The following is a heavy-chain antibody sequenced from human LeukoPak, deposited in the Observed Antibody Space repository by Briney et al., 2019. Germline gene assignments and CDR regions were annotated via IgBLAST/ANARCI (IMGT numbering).Heavy chain of an antibody. V-gene: IGHV3-15*01. J-gene: IGHJ4*02. D-gene: IGHD6-13*01. CDR2: IKGKTDGGTT. CDR1: GFTFSNAW. Sequence: GGSLRLSCAASGFTFSNAWMSWVRQAPGKGLEWVGRIKGKTDGGTTDYAAPVKGRFTISRDDSENTLYLQMNSLKTEDTAVYYCTTTREQYSSSWIDYWGQGTLVTVSS. CDR3: TTTREQYSSSWIDY.